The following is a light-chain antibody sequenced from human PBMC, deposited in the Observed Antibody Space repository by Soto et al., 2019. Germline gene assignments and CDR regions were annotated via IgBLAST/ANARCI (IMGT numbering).Light chain of an antibody. V-gene: IGKV3-20*01. Sequence: EIVMTQSPATLPVSPGERATVSCRSSQTVIRNLAWYQQKPGQTPRLLIFGASTRATGIPDRFSGSGSGTDFTFTISRLEPEDSAVYYCQQYRSSPRGTFGQGTKVDIK. CDR2: GAS. CDR1: QTVIRN. CDR3: QQYRSSPRGT. J-gene: IGKJ1*01.